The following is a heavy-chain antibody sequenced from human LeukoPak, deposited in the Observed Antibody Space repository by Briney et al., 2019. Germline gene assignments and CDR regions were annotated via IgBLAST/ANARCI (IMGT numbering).Heavy chain of an antibody. D-gene: IGHD6-13*01. V-gene: IGHV3-49*04. J-gene: IGHJ4*02. Sequence: GGSLRLSCTASGFTFSDYAMSWVRQAPGKGLEWVGFIRSRAYGGTTEYAASVKGRFTISREDSKSIAYRQMNSLKTEDTAVYYCTRAAAGDYWGQGTLVTVSS. CDR3: TRAAAGDY. CDR2: IRSRAYGGTT. CDR1: GFTFSDYA.